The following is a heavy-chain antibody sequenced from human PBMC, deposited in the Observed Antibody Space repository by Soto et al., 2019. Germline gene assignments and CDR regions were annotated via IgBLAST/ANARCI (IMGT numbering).Heavy chain of an antibody. CDR3: ARGDDVSGSYLTFDY. J-gene: IGHJ4*02. V-gene: IGHV4-34*01. CDR2: INHSGST. D-gene: IGHD1-26*01. CDR1: GGSFSGYY. Sequence: SETLSLTCAVYGGSFSGYYWILIRQPPGKGLEWIGEINHSGSTNYNPSLKSRVTISVDTSKNQFSLKLSSVTAADTAVYYCARGDDVSGSYLTFDYWGQGTLVTVSS.